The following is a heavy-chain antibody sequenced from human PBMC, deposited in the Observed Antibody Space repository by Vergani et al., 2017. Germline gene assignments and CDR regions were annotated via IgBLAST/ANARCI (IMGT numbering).Heavy chain of an antibody. V-gene: IGHV5-51*01. D-gene: IGHD3-16*01. Sequence: EKQLVQSGSETKKPGESLKISCQAFGYIFSNFWIGWVRQRPGRGLEWMGIIYPGDSEVKSNPTFRGQVIFSVDTSVNTAYLQWRSLQASDTAKYFCASGEHCSENGGDLQLGGQGTNITVSS. CDR1: GYIFSNFW. J-gene: IGHJ3*01. CDR2: IYPGDSEV. CDR3: ASGEHCSENGGDLQL.